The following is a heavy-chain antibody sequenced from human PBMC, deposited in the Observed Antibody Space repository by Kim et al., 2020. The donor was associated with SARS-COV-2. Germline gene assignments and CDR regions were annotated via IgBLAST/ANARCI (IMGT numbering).Heavy chain of an antibody. Sequence: RSYADSVKGRFTTPRKNAKNSLYLQMNSLRAEDTAVYYCARGYPPDPFDYWGQGTLVTVSS. J-gene: IGHJ4*02. CDR2: R. V-gene: IGHV3-11*01. D-gene: IGHD1-26*01. CDR3: ARGYPPDPFDY.